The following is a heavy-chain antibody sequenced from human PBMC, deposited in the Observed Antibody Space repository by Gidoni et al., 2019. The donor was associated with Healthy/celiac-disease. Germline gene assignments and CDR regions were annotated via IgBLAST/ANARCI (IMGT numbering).Heavy chain of an antibody. Sequence: EVQLVESGGGMVQPGRSLRLSCAASGFTFDDYAMPWVRHAPGKGLEWVSGISWNSGSIGYADSGKVRFTISRDNAKNSLYLQRNSLRAEYTALYYCAKGMIVGDTDGGFDYWGQGTLVTVSS. D-gene: IGHD3-22*01. CDR2: ISWNSGSI. V-gene: IGHV3-9*01. CDR1: GFTFDDYA. J-gene: IGHJ4*02. CDR3: AKGMIVGDTDGGFDY.